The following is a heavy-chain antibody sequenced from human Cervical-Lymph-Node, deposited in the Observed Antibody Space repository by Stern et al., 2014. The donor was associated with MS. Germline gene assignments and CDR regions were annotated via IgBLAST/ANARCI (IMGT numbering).Heavy chain of an antibody. CDR1: GFNFSSYA. CDR2: ISYDGSKA. V-gene: IGHV3-30-3*01. D-gene: IGHD3-10*01. J-gene: IGHJ6*02. CDR3: ARDLVWFGELDWGAMDV. Sequence: VQLVGSGGGVVQPGRALRLSCAATGFNFSSYAMQWVRQAPGKGLEWLAVISYDGSKAYYTESVKGRFTVSRDNSKNTLFLQVSSLRPEDTAEYYCARDLVWFGELDWGAMDVWGHGTTVTVSS.